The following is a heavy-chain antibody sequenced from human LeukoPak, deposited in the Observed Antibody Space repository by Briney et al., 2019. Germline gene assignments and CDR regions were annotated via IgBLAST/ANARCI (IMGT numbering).Heavy chain of an antibody. Sequence: SETLSLTCAVYGGSFSGYYWSWIRQPPGKGLEWIGEINHSGSTNYNPSLKSRVTISVDTSKNQFSLKLSSVTAADTAVYYCARLKGYSSGSWVDYWGQGTLVTVSS. CDR2: INHSGST. CDR3: ARLKGYSSGSWVDY. D-gene: IGHD6-19*01. CDR1: GGSFSGYY. J-gene: IGHJ4*02. V-gene: IGHV4-34*01.